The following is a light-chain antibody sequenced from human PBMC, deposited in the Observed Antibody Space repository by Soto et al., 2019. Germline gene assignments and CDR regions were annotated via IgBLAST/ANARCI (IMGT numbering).Light chain of an antibody. J-gene: IGLJ1*01. CDR3: SSYTSSSTLFYV. CDR1: SSDVGGYDY. Sequence: QSALTQPASVSGSPGQSITISCTGTSSDVGGYDYVSWYQQHPGKVPKLIIYDVTNRPSGVSNRFSGSKSGNTASLTISGLQAEDEADYYCSSYTSSSTLFYVFGTGTKLTVL. CDR2: DVT. V-gene: IGLV2-14*01.